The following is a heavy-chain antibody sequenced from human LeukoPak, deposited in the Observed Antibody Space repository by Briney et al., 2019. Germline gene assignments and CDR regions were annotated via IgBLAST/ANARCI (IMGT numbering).Heavy chain of an antibody. CDR1: GGSISSSTYY. V-gene: IGHV4-39*01. D-gene: IGHD3-22*01. J-gene: IGHJ4*02. Sequence: PSETLSLTCTVSGGSISSSTYYWGWIRQPPGKGLEWIGSIYYSGSTYYNPSLKSRVTISVDTSKNQFSLKLSSVTAADTAVYYCARGYIDNLGYSPRSSFDNWGQGTLVTVSS. CDR3: ARGYIDNLGYSPRSSFDN. CDR2: IYYSGST.